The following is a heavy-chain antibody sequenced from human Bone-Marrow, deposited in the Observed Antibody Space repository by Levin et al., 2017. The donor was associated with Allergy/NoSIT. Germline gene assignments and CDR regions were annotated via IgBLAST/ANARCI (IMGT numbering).Heavy chain of an antibody. D-gene: IGHD3-9*01. J-gene: IGHJ6*03. CDR2: IYTGRNT. CDR1: GGSINSGNYY. Sequence: SETLSLTCSVSGGSINSGNYYWTWIRQPAGKALEWIGRIYTGRNTDYNPSLKSRVTISIATSKNQFSLRLTSVTAADTAIYYCARDGGFYYDVLTESYHYYYYMDVWGKGTTVTVSS. CDR3: ARDGGFYYDVLTESYHYYYYMDV. V-gene: IGHV4-61*02.